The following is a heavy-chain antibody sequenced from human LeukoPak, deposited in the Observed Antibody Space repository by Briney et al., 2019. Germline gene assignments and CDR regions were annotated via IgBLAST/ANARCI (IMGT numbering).Heavy chain of an antibody. Sequence: GASVKVSCEASGYTFTSYDINWVRQATGQGLEWMGYMNPASGNTGYAQKFQGRVTMTTDTSISTAYMELSSLRPEDTAVYYCARVPREIASIWGQGTMVTVSS. J-gene: IGHJ3*02. CDR1: GYTFTSYD. CDR3: ARVPREIASI. D-gene: IGHD3-16*02. V-gene: IGHV1-8*01. CDR2: MNPASGNT.